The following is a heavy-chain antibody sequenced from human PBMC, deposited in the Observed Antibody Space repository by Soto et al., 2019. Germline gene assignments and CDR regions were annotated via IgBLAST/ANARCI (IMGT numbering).Heavy chain of an antibody. CDR1: GGTFSSYA. V-gene: IGHV1-69*06. CDR2: IIPIFGTA. Sequence: ASLKVSCKASGGTFSSYAISWVRQAPGQGLEWMGGIIPIFGTANYAQKFQGRVTITADKSTSTAYMELSSLRSEDKAIYYFARANILVVPAATKYYSYGMEVRGQGSTVIVSS. D-gene: IGHD2-2*01. CDR3: ARANILVVPAATKYYSYGMEV. J-gene: IGHJ6*02.